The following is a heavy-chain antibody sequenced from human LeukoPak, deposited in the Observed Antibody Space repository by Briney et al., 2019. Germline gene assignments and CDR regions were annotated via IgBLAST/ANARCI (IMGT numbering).Heavy chain of an antibody. Sequence: PGGSLRLSCAASGFTFSRHAMHWVRQSPGKGLEWVAIISYDGSDEYIADSVKGRFSISRDNSRNTLDLQMNSLTTEDTALYYCARATDYYGSGSYLPLYYFYGMDVWGKGTPVIVSS. D-gene: IGHD3-10*01. CDR2: ISYDGSDE. V-gene: IGHV3-30*04. CDR1: GFTFSRHA. J-gene: IGHJ6*04. CDR3: ARATDYYGSGSYLPLYYFYGMDV.